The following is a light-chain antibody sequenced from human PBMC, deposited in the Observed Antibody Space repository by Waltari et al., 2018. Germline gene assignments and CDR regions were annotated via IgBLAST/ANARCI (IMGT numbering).Light chain of an antibody. V-gene: IGLV1-44*01. CDR1: NSNIGRNT. Sequence: QSVLAQPPSASGTPRQRVTISCSGSNSNIGRNTVNWYQQFPGTAPTLLVYNNFQRPSGVPDRFSGSKSGTSAYLAILGVRPEDEADYYCVTWDDSLNGPVFGGGTKLTVL. J-gene: IGLJ2*01. CDR2: NNF. CDR3: VTWDDSLNGPV.